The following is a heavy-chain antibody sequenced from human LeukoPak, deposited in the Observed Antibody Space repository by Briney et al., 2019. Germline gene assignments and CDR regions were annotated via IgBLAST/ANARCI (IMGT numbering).Heavy chain of an antibody. CDR3: ASGGGRYCGGDCYHESFYDAFDI. CDR1: GGSISSGSYY. Sequence: KTSETLSLTCTVSGGSISSGSYYWSWIRQPAGKGLEWIGRIYTSGSTNYNPSLKSRVTISVDTSKNQFSLKLSSVTAADTAVYYCASGGGRYCGGDCYHESFYDAFDIWGQGTMVTVSS. J-gene: IGHJ3*02. V-gene: IGHV4-61*02. CDR2: IYTSGST. D-gene: IGHD2-21*02.